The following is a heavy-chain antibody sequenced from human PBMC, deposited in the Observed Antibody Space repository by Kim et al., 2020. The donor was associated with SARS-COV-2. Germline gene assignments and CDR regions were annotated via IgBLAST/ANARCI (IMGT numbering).Heavy chain of an antibody. D-gene: IGHD3-9*01. J-gene: IGHJ6*02. Sequence: GGSLRLSCAASGFTFSSYAMSWVRQAPGKGLEWVSAISGSGGSTYYADSVKGRFTISRDNSKNTLYLQMNSLRAEDTAVYYCAKDSPNFDWLLLPVTGYYYGMDVWGQGTTVTVSS. CDR3: AKDSPNFDWLLLPVTGYYYGMDV. CDR1: GFTFSSYA. CDR2: ISGSGGST. V-gene: IGHV3-23*01.